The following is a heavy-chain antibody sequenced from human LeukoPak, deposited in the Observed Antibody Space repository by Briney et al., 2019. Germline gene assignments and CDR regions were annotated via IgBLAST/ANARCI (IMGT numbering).Heavy chain of an antibody. CDR1: GFSFSDYD. CDR2: ISYLSTHV. Sequence: GGSLGLSCSASGFSFSDYDMNWVRQAPGKGLEWVSSISYLSTHVYYGESVKGRFSISRDNAKNSLFLQMNSLGAEDTAIYYCGRAFPPLRTSSAGDLWGQGILVTVSS. D-gene: IGHD3-16*01. J-gene: IGHJ4*02. V-gene: IGHV3-21*01. CDR3: GRAFPPLRTSSAGDL.